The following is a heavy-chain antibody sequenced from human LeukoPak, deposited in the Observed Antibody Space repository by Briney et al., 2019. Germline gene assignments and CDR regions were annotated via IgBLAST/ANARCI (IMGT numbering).Heavy chain of an antibody. J-gene: IGHJ4*02. Sequence: VGSLRLSCAASGFTFSRYSMNWVRQAPGKGLEWVSYISSSSSTIYYADSVKGRFTISRDNAKNSLYLQMNSLRAEDTAVYYCARGSSSWYLNFDYWGQGTLVTVSS. D-gene: IGHD6-13*01. CDR2: ISSSSSTI. CDR3: ARGSSSWYLNFDY. CDR1: GFTFSRYS. V-gene: IGHV3-48*01.